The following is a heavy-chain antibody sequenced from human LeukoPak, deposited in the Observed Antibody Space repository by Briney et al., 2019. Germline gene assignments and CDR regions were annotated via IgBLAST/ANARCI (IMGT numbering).Heavy chain of an antibody. CDR1: GGSISNYY. Sequence: SETLSLACTVSGGSISNYYWSWIRQPPGKGLEWIGYIHYSGSTNYNPSLKSRVTISVDTSKNQFSLKLSSVTAADTAVYYCVRGASPVTGPKWGQGTLVTVSS. CDR2: IHYSGST. CDR3: VRGASPVTGPK. J-gene: IGHJ4*02. D-gene: IGHD6-19*01. V-gene: IGHV4-59*01.